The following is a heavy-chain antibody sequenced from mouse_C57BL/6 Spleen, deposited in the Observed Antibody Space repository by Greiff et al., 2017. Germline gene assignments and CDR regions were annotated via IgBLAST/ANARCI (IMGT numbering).Heavy chain of an antibody. Sequence: QVQLQQSGPGLVQPSQSLSIPCTVSGFSLTRYGVHWVRQSPGKGLEWLGVLWSGGSTDYNAAFISRLSISKDNSKSQVFFKMNSLQADDTAIYYCARNGNYVPDYFDYWGQGTTLTVSS. CDR3: ARNGNYVPDYFDY. J-gene: IGHJ2*01. CDR1: GFSLTRYG. V-gene: IGHV2-2*01. D-gene: IGHD2-1*01. CDR2: LWSGGST.